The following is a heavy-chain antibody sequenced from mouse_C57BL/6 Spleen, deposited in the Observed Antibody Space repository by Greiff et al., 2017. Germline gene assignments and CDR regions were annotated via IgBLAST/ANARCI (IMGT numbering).Heavy chain of an antibody. CDR2: IRNKANNHAT. J-gene: IGHJ1*03. D-gene: IGHD1-1*01. V-gene: IGHV6-6*01. CDR1: GFTFSDAW. Sequence: DVMLVESGGGLVQPGGSMKLSCAASGFTFSDAWMDWVRQSPEKGLEWVAEIRNKANNHATYYAESVKGRFTISRDDSKSSVYLKMNSLRAEDTGIYYCTRGYGSNWYVDVWGTGTTVTVSS. CDR3: TRGYGSNWYVDV.